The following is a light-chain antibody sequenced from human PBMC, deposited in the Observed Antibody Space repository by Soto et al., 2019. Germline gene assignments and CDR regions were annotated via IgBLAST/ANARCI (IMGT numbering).Light chain of an antibody. CDR2: TNN. J-gene: IGLJ1*01. V-gene: IGLV1-44*01. CDR3: ATWDDSRNGV. CDR1: TSNIESHP. Sequence: QSVLVQPPSASGTPGQRITISCSGSTSNIESHPVNWFQQFPGAPPKLLIKTNNQRPSGVPDRFSGSKSGASASLAISGLQSEDEGTYYCATWDDSRNGVFGSGAKLTVL.